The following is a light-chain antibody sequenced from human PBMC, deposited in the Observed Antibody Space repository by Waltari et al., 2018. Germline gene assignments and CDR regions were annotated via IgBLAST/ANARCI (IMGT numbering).Light chain of an antibody. J-gene: IGLJ3*02. CDR2: DVS. CDR1: XXDXGXYNY. Sequence: QSALXQPRSVSGSPGQSVTISCTGTXXDXGXYNYVSWYQQHPGKAPKLMIYDVSKRPSGVPDRFSGSKSGNTASLTISGLXXEDEXDYYCCSYAGSXVFXGGTKLTVL. V-gene: IGLV2-11*01. CDR3: CSYAGSXV.